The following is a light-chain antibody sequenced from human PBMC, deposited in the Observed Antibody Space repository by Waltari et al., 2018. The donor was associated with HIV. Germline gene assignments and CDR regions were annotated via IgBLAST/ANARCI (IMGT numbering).Light chain of an antibody. CDR1: QSVLYSSSNKNY. CDR3: QQYYNTPRT. J-gene: IGKJ2*01. V-gene: IGKV4-1*01. Sequence: DIVMTQSPDSLAVSLGERATINCKSTQSVLYSSSNKNYLAWYQQKPGQPPKLLIYWASTRESGVPDRFSGSGSETDFSLTISSLQAEDVAVYYCQQYYNTPRTFGQGTKLEIK. CDR2: WAS.